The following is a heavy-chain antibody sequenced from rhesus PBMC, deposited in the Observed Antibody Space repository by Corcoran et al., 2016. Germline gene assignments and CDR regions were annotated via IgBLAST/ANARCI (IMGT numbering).Heavy chain of an antibody. J-gene: IGHJ4*01. D-gene: IGHD6-31*01. CDR2: IKKKDDGVTA. CDR3: TRDSSGWDDFDY. Sequence: EVQLVESGGGLVQPGGSLRLSCAASGFTFSNYWMSWVRQAPGKGLEWVGIIKKKDDGVTAAYAESVKGRVNIARDDSKNTLYLQMNSLKTEDTAVYYCTRDSSGWDDFDYWGQGVLVTVSS. V-gene: IGHV3S11*01. CDR1: GFTFSNYW.